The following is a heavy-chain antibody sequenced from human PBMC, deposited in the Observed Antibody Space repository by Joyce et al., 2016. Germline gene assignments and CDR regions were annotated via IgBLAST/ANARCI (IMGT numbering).Heavy chain of an antibody. CDR3: ARSQWLAPLMY. Sequence: ETLSLTCAVYSGPFSGFFWSWVRQPPGKGLEWIGDITNSGATHYNPSLKSRLTMSVDTSREEFSLKLSSVTVADTAIYYCARSQWLAPLMYWGQGTPVTVSS. CDR1: SGPFSGFF. D-gene: IGHD6-19*01. J-gene: IGHJ4*02. V-gene: IGHV4-34*01. CDR2: ITNSGAT.